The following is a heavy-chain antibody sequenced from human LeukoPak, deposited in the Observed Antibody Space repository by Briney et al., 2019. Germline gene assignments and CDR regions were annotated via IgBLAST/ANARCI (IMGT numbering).Heavy chain of an antibody. CDR1: GGSISSSSYY. Sequence: SETLSLTCTVSGGSISSSSYYWGWIRQPPGKGLEWIGSIYYSGSTYYNPSLKSRVTISVDTSKNQFSLKLSSVTAADTAVYYCARHDWDHSSSWYGEYFRHWGQGTLVTVSS. CDR3: ARHDWDHSSSWYGEYFRH. CDR2: IYYSGST. D-gene: IGHD6-13*01. V-gene: IGHV4-39*01. J-gene: IGHJ1*01.